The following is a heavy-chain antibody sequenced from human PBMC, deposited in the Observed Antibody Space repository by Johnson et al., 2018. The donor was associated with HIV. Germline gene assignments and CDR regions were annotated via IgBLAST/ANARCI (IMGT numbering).Heavy chain of an antibody. D-gene: IGHD6-19*01. CDR1: GFTFINAW. V-gene: IGHV3-15*01. CDR3: ARAPGWFDAFDI. CDR2: IKSKTDGGTT. Sequence: VQLVESGGGLVKPGGSLRLSCAASGFTFINAWMSWVRQAPGKGLEWVGRIKSKTDGGTTDYAAPVKGRFTISRDNSKNTLYLQMGSLRAEDMAVYYCARAPGWFDAFDIWGQGTMVTVSS. J-gene: IGHJ3*02.